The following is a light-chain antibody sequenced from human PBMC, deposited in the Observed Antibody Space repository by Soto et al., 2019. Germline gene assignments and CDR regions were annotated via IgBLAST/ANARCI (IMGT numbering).Light chain of an antibody. CDR2: DAS. CDR3: QQRRNWPLT. J-gene: IGKJ4*01. V-gene: IGKV3-11*01. CDR1: QSVSSY. Sequence: EIVLTQSPATLSLSPGERATLSCRASQSVSSYLAWYQQKPGQAPRLLIYDASNRATGIPARFSGSGSGTDFTLTISSLDPEDFAVYYCQQRRNWPLTFGGGTKVEI.